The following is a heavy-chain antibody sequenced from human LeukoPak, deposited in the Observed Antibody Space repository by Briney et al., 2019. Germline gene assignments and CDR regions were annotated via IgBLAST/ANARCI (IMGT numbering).Heavy chain of an antibody. CDR3: ARELFDFDY. V-gene: IGHV3-23*01. Sequence: GGSLRLSCAVSGFTFSNYAMTWGRQAPGRGLEWVSEITGSGNSTYYADSVKGRFTISRDNSKNTLYLQMNSLRAEDTAVYYCARELFDFDYWGQGTLVTVSS. CDR2: ITGSGNST. J-gene: IGHJ4*02. D-gene: IGHD3-10*01. CDR1: GFTFSNYA.